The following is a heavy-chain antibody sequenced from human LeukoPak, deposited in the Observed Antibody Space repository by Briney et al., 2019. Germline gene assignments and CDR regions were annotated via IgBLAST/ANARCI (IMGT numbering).Heavy chain of an antibody. CDR1: GYTFTDYH. CDR3: ARDTPSSGYYSGPPPRYGMDV. J-gene: IGHJ6*02. V-gene: IGHV1-2*04. Sequence: VASVTVSCMASGYTFTDYHMHWVRPAPGQGLEWMGWINPNSGGTNYAQKFQGWVTMTSDTSISTAYMELSRLRSDDTAVYYCARDTPSSGYYSGPPPRYGMDVWGQGTTVTVSS. CDR2: INPNSGGT. D-gene: IGHD3-22*01.